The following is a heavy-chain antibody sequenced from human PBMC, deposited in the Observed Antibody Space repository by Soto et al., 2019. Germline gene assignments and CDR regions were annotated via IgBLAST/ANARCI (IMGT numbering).Heavy chain of an antibody. V-gene: IGHV3-21*01. Sequence: GGSLRLSCAASGFTFSSYSMNWVRQAPGKGLEWVSSISSSSSYIYYADSVKGRFTISRDNAKNSLYLQMNSLRAEDTAVYYCATLELGRVVGYFDYWGQGTLVTVSS. J-gene: IGHJ4*02. CDR3: ATLELGRVVGYFDY. CDR1: GFTFSSYS. D-gene: IGHD1-26*01. CDR2: ISSSSSYI.